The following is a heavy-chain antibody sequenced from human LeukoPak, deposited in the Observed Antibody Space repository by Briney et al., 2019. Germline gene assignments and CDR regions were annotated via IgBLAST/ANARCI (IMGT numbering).Heavy chain of an antibody. CDR2: MNPNSGNT. CDR3: ARDYYGSKSSSFDP. Sequence: GAPVKVSCKTSGDTFTNHDINWVRQTTGQGLEWLGWMNPNSGNTGYAQNFQGRVTMTRDTSIDTAYMELTSLRYEDTAVYYCARDYYGSKSSSFDPWGQGTLVTVSS. J-gene: IGHJ5*02. D-gene: IGHD3-10*01. CDR1: GDTFTNHD. V-gene: IGHV1-8*01.